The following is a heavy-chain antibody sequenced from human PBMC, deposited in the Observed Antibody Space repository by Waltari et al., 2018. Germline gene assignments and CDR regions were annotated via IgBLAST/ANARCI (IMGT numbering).Heavy chain of an antibody. CDR1: GFTVSSNY. J-gene: IGHJ4*02. Sequence: EVQLVESGGGLIQPGGSLRLSCAASGFTVSSNYMSWVRQAPGKGLEWVSVIYSGGSTYDADSVKGRFTISRDNSKNTLYLQMNSLRAEDTAVYYCARGGKKQLGYFDYWGQGTLVTVSS. CDR2: IYSGGST. D-gene: IGHD6-13*01. CDR3: ARGGKKQLGYFDY. V-gene: IGHV3-53*01.